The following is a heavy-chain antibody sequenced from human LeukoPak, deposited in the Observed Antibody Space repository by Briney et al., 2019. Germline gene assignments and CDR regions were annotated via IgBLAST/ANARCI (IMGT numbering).Heavy chain of an antibody. Sequence: SETLSLTCTVSGGSISSSRYYWGWIRQPPGKGLEWIGSIYYSGSTYYNPSLKSRVTISVDTSKNQFSLKLSSVTAADTAVYYCARDRYCSSTSCPNWFDPWGQGTLVTVSS. D-gene: IGHD2-2*01. CDR3: ARDRYCSSTSCPNWFDP. V-gene: IGHV4-39*07. J-gene: IGHJ5*02. CDR2: IYYSGST. CDR1: GGSISSSRYY.